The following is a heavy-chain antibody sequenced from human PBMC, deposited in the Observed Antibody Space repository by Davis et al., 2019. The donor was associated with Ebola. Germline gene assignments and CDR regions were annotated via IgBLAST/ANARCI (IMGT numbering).Heavy chain of an antibody. D-gene: IGHD7-27*01. CDR3: ARDRNWGCEY. J-gene: IGHJ4*02. Sequence: GGSLRLSCAASGFTFSSYGMHWVRQAPGKGLEWVSAISGSGGSTYYADSVKGRFTASRDNSKNTLYLQMNGLRAEDTAVYYCARDRNWGCEYWGQGTLVTVSS. CDR2: ISGSGGST. CDR1: GFTFSSYG. V-gene: IGHV3-23*01.